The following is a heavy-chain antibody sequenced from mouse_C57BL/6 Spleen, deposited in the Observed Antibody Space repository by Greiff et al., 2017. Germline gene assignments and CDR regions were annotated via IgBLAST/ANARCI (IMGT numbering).Heavy chain of an antibody. V-gene: IGHV14-4*01. CDR3: TTLTGIDY. J-gene: IGHJ2*01. CDR2: IDPENGGT. Sequence: EVQLQESGAELVRPGASVKLSCTASGFNIKDDYMHWVKQRPEQGLEWIGWIDPENGGTASASQFQGKATITADTSSNTAYLQLSSLTSEDTAVYYCTTLTGIDYRGRGTTLTVSS. CDR1: GFNIKDDY. D-gene: IGHD4-1*01.